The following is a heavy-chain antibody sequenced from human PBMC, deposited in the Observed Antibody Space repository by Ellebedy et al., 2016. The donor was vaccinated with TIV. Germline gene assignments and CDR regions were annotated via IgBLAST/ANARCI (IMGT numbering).Heavy chain of an antibody. V-gene: IGHV3-30*15. D-gene: IGHD3-10*01. Sequence: PGGSLRLSCTASGFTFSSYPMHWVRQAPGKGLEWVAVISYDGNRKPYADSVKGRFTISRDNSKNTFHLQMSTLRADDTAIYYCARDLFGESIWGQGTLVTVSS. CDR3: ARDLFGESI. J-gene: IGHJ4*02. CDR1: GFTFSSYP. CDR2: ISYDGNRK.